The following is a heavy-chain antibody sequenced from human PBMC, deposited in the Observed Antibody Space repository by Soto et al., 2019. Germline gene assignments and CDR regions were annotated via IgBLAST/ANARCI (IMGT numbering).Heavy chain of an antibody. J-gene: IGHJ6*02. CDR1: GGTFSNYA. CDR3: ARLAMATRRGYYGMDV. V-gene: IGHV1-69*06. Sequence: GASVQVSCKASGGTFSNYAISWVRQAPGEGLEWMGGIVPIFGTVNYAQKFQGRVTITADKSISTAYLQWSSLKASDTAMYYCARLAMATRRGYYGMDVWGQGTTVTVSS. CDR2: IVPIFGTV. D-gene: IGHD5-12*01.